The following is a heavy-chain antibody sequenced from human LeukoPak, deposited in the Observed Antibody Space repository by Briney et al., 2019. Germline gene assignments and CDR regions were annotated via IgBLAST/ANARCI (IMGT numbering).Heavy chain of an antibody. CDR3: ARGSSGYSTPVDY. Sequence: ASVKVSCKASGYTFTGYYMHWVRQAPGQGLEWMGWINPNSGGTNYAQKFQGRVTMARDTSISTAYMELSRLRSDDTAVYYCARGSSGYSTPVDYWGQGTLVTVSS. D-gene: IGHD3-22*01. J-gene: IGHJ4*02. CDR1: GYTFTGYY. CDR2: INPNSGGT. V-gene: IGHV1-2*02.